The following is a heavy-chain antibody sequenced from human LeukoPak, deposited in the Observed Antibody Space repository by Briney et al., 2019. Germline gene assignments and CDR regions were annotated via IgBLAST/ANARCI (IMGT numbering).Heavy chain of an antibody. CDR3: ARVSSVSGFPS. V-gene: IGHV4-4*07. CDR2: MYTSGST. J-gene: IGHJ4*02. Sequence: SETLSLTCTVSGGSISSYYWSWIRQPAGQGLERIGRMYTSGSTNSNTSLKSRVTMSVDTYKNQFSLKLSSVAAADTSVYYCARVSSVSGFPSWGQGTLVTVSS. D-gene: IGHD6-19*01. CDR1: GGSISSYY.